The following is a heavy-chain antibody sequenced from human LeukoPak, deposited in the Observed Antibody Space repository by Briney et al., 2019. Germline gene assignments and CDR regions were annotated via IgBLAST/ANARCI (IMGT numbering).Heavy chain of an antibody. CDR2: ISGDGTAR. CDR3: VRGRGSYGWFDP. CDR1: GFTSSSYW. D-gene: IGHD3-10*01. J-gene: IGHJ5*02. V-gene: IGHV3-74*01. Sequence: GGSLRLSCAASGFTSSSYWMHWVHQVPGKGLVWVSRISGDGTARNYADSVKGRFTISRDDAKNTVDLQMNSLRGEDTAVYYCVRGRGSYGWFDPWGQGTLVTVSS.